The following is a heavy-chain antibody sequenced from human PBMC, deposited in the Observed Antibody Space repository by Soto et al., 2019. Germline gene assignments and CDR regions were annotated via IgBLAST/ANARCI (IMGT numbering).Heavy chain of an antibody. J-gene: IGHJ5*02. CDR1: GFSLSTSGMC. CDR3: AVSPRRRVWFDP. Sequence: SGPTLVNDKQTLRLTCTFWGFSLSTSGMCVSWIRQPPGKALEWLARIDWDDDKYYSTSLKTRLTISKDTSKNQVVLTMTNMDPVDTATYYCAVSPRRRVWFDPWGQGTLVTVSS. V-gene: IGHV2-70*11. CDR2: IDWDDDK.